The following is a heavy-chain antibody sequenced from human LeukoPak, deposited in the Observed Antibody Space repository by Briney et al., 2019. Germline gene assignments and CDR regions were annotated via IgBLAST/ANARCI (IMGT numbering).Heavy chain of an antibody. CDR1: GFTVSSNY. CDR3: ARGHIVVVTAISDAFDI. V-gene: IGHV3-66*01. J-gene: IGHJ3*02. D-gene: IGHD2-21*02. Sequence: GGSLRLSCAASGFTVSSNYMSWVRQAPGKGLEWVSVIYSGGSTYYADSVKGRFTISRDNSKNTLYLQMNSLRAEDTAVYYCARGHIVVVTAISDAFDIWGQGTMITVSS. CDR2: IYSGGST.